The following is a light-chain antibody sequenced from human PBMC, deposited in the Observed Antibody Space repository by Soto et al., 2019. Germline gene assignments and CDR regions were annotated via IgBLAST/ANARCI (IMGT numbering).Light chain of an antibody. V-gene: IGKV3-15*01. CDR3: QQYNFWPPLT. CDR1: QSVNSN. Sequence: EIVMTQSPATLSVSPGERATLSCRASQSVNSNLAWYRQQPGQAPRLLISDASTRAAGVPARFSGSGSGTAFTPTISSLLSEDSGIYYCQQYNFWPPLTFGGGTKVEIK. CDR2: DAS. J-gene: IGKJ4*01.